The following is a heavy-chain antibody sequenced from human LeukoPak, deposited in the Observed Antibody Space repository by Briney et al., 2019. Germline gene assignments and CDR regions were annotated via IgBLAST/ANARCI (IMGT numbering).Heavy chain of an antibody. D-gene: IGHD2-2*01. Sequence: GGSLRLSCAASGFTFSSYDMHWVRQATGKGLEWVSAIGTAGDTYYPGSVKGRFTISRENAKNSLYLQMNSLRAGDTAVYYCARDGGGEGGVVVPAAPEPYENWGQGTLVTVSS. V-gene: IGHV3-13*01. J-gene: IGHJ4*02. CDR3: ARDGGGEGGVVVPAAPEPYEN. CDR1: GFTFSSYD. CDR2: IGTAGDT.